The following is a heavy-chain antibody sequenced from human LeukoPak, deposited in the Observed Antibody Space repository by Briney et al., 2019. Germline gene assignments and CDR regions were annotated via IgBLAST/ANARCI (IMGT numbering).Heavy chain of an antibody. D-gene: IGHD2-15*01. CDR1: GGSISGYL. CDR2: IYYTGAT. J-gene: IGHJ6*02. V-gene: IGHV4-59*08. Sequence: KPSETLSLTCTVSGGSISGYLWSCIRQPPGQGLEFIGYIYYTGATLYNPSLKSRVTMSVDTSKNQFSLKLSSVTAADTAVYYCARHDPVGYYQHGMDVWGQGTTVTVSS. CDR3: ARHDPVGYYQHGMDV.